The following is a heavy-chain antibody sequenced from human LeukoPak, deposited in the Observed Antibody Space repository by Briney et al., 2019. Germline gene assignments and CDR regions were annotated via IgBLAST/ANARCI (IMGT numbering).Heavy chain of an antibody. Sequence: SETLSLTCTVSGGSISSYYWSWIRQPPGKGLEWIGYIYYSGSTNYNPSLKSRVTISVDTSKNQFSLKLSSVTAADTAVHYCARVDEFSWFDPWGQGTLVTVSS. CDR1: GGSISSYY. J-gene: IGHJ5*02. V-gene: IGHV4-59*01. D-gene: IGHD3-10*01. CDR2: IYYSGST. CDR3: ARVDEFSWFDP.